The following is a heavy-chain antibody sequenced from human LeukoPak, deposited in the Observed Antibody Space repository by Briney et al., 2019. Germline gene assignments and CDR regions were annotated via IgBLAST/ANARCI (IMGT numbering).Heavy chain of an antibody. CDR1: GFTFSSYA. D-gene: IGHD6-13*01. Sequence: GGSLRLSCAASGFTFSSYAMSWVRQAPGKGLEWVSAISGSDSTYYADSVKGRFTISRDNSKNTLNLQMNSLRAEDTAVYYCAKGLHSSSWNDAFDIWGQGTTVTVSS. V-gene: IGHV3-23*01. J-gene: IGHJ3*02. CDR2: ISGSDST. CDR3: AKGLHSSSWNDAFDI.